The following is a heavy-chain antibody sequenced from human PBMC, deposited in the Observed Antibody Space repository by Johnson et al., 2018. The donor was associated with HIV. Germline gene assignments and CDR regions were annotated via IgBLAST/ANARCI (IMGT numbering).Heavy chain of an antibody. CDR2: IGASGITT. CDR1: GFTFNTYG. J-gene: IGHJ3*02. Sequence: EVQLVESGGGVVRPGGSLRLSCAASGFTFNTYGIHWVRQAPGKGLEWVSGIGASGITTYYADSVKGRFIISRDNSKHTLYLQMNSLRDDDTAVYYWARARQVGTPDAFDIWGQGTMVTVSS. CDR3: ARARQVGTPDAFDI. D-gene: IGHD1-14*01. V-gene: IGHV3-48*02.